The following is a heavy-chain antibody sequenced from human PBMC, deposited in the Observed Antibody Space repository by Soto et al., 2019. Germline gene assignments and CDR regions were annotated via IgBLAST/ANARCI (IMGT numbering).Heavy chain of an antibody. CDR3: AKGGVRLAKTYSNYRGYYGMDV. D-gene: IGHD4-4*01. CDR1: GFTFEDYT. CDR2: ISWDGGST. J-gene: IGHJ6*02. V-gene: IGHV3-43*01. Sequence: HPXGSLQLSCAASGFTFEDYTMHWVRQAPGKGLEWVSLISWDGGSTYYADSVKGRFTISRDNSKNSLYLQMNSLRTEDTALYYCAKGGVRLAKTYSNYRGYYGMDVWGQATTVTVSS.